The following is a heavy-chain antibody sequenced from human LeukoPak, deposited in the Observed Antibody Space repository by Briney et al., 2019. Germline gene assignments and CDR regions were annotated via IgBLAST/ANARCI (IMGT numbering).Heavy chain of an antibody. CDR1: GFTFSSYG. Sequence: GGSLRLSCAASGFTFSSYGIHWVRQAPGKGLEWVAVISNDGSNKYYADSVKGRFTISRDNSKNTLYLQMNSLKTEDTAVYYCTTDSNAPMDVWGQGTTVTVSS. J-gene: IGHJ6*02. CDR2: ISNDGSNK. D-gene: IGHD2-2*01. V-gene: IGHV3-30*03. CDR3: TTDSNAPMDV.